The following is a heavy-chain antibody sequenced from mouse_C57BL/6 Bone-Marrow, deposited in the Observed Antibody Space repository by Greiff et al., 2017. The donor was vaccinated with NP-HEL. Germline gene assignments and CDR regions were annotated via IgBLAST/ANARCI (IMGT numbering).Heavy chain of an antibody. D-gene: IGHD1-1*01. CDR3: AGGSTVGAPYDAMDY. CDR1: GFTFSSYA. V-gene: IGHV5-4*03. J-gene: IGHJ4*01. CDR2: ISDGGSYT. Sequence: EVKLVESGGGLVKPGGSLKLSCAASGFTFSSYAMSWVRQTPEKRLEWVATISDGGSYTYYPDNVKGRFTISRDNAKNNLYLQMSHLKSEDTAMYYCAGGSTVGAPYDAMDYWGQGTSVTVSS.